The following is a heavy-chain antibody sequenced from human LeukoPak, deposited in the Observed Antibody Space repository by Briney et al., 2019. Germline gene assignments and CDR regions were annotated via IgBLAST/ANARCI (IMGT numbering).Heavy chain of an antibody. J-gene: IGHJ5*02. CDR1: GFTFSSYA. V-gene: IGHV3-23*01. CDR2: ISGSGGST. Sequence: GGSLRLSCAASGFTFSSYAMSWVRQAPGKGLEWVSAISGSGGSTYYADSVKGRFTISRDNSKNTLYLQMNSLRAEDTAVYYCAIARSGSGGDWFDPWGQGTLSPSPQ. D-gene: IGHD3-3*01. CDR3: AIARSGSGGDWFDP.